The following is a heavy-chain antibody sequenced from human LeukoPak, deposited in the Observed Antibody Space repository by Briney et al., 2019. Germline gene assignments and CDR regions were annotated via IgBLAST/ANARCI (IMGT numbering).Heavy chain of an antibody. D-gene: IGHD2-2*01. Sequence: GGSLRLSCAASGFTFRSYAMGWVRQAPGKGLESVSAISGGGANTYYADSVKGRFTISRDNSKNTLYLQMNSLRAEDTAVYYCAKDRTCSSTSCHCDYWGQGTLVTVSS. CDR2: ISGGGANT. V-gene: IGHV3-23*01. CDR1: GFTFRSYA. J-gene: IGHJ4*02. CDR3: AKDRTCSSTSCHCDY.